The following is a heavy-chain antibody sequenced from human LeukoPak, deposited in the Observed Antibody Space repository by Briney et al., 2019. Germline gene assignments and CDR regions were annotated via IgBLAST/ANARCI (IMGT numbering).Heavy chain of an antibody. D-gene: IGHD4-17*01. CDR3: ATLSHYGDFNYFDY. CDR1: GNSFTRYW. J-gene: IGHJ4*02. V-gene: IGHV5-51*01. Sequence: GESLKISCKGSGNSFTRYWIGWVRQMPGKGLEWMGIIYPGDSDTRYSPSFQGQVTITADKSISTAYLQWSSLKASDTAIYYCATLSHYGDFNYFDYWGQGTLVTVSS. CDR2: IYPGDSDT.